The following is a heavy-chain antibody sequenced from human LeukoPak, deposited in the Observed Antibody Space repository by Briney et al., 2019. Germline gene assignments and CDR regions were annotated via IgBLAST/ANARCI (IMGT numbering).Heavy chain of an antibody. J-gene: IGHJ1*01. V-gene: IGHV4-38-2*02. Sequence: SETLSLTCAVSGYSISSGYYWGWLRQPPGKGLEWIGSIYQSGSTFYNPSLKSRITISVDTSKNQFSLKLTSVTAADTAVYYCAREQHLATWGQRSLVTVFS. CDR3: AREQHLAT. CDR1: GYSISSGYY. CDR2: IYQSGST. D-gene: IGHD6-13*01.